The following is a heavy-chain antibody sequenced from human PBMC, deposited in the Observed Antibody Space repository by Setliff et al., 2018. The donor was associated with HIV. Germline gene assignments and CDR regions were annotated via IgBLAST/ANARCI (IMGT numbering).Heavy chain of an antibody. D-gene: IGHD3-3*01. CDR2: IANKADSHTI. J-gene: IGHJ6*02. Sequence: GGSLRLSCAASGFTSSDHYMDWVRQSPGKGLEWVGRIANKADSHTIQYAASVQGRFTISRDNANNSLCLQMNSLRVEDTAVYYCAREGVYYSFWSGSSYYYGLDVWGQGTTVTVSS. V-gene: IGHV3-72*01. CDR3: AREGVYYSFWSGSSYYYGLDV. CDR1: GFTSSDHY.